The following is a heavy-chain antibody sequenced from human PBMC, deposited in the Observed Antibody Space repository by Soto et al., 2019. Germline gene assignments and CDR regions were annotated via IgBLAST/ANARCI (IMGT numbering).Heavy chain of an antibody. CDR2: IYTSGST. Sequence: SLTCTVSGGSISSYYWSWIRQPAGKGLEWIGRIYTSGSTNYNPSLKSRVTMSVDTSKNQFSLKLSSVTAADTAVYYCARHDAYSSSWTFDYWGQGTLVTVSS. J-gene: IGHJ4*02. V-gene: IGHV4-4*07. CDR3: ARHDAYSSSWTFDY. D-gene: IGHD6-13*01. CDR1: GGSISSYY.